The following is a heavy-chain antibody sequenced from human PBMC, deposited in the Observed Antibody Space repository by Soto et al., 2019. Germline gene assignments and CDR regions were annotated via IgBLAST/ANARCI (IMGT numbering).Heavy chain of an antibody. J-gene: IGHJ6*02. CDR2: ISYDGSNK. D-gene: IGHD5-12*01. CDR1: GFTFSSYA. CDR3: ARGGYSGYDAYYYYYGMDV. V-gene: IGHV3-30-3*01. Sequence: QVQLVESGGGVVQPGRSLRLSCAASGFTFSSYAMHWVRQAPGKGLEWVAVISYDGSNKYYADSVKGRFTISRDNSKNTLYLQMNSLRAEDTAVYYCARGGYSGYDAYYYYYGMDVWGQGTTVTVSS.